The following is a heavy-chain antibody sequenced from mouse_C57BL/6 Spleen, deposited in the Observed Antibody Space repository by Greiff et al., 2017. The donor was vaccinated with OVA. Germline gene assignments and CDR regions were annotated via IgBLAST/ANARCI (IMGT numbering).Heavy chain of an antibody. V-gene: IGHV1-61*01. J-gene: IGHJ4*01. D-gene: IGHD1-1*01. Sequence: QVQLQQPGAELVRPGSSVKLSCKASGYTFTSYWMEWVKQRPGQGLEWIGNIYPSDSETHYNQKFKDKATLTVDKSSSTAYMQLSSLTSEDSAVYYCAREGHYYGPYAMDYWGQGTSVTVSS. CDR2: IYPSDSET. CDR1: GYTFTSYW. CDR3: AREGHYYGPYAMDY.